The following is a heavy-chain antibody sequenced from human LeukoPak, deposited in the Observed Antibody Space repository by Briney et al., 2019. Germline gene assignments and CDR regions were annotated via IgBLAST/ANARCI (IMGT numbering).Heavy chain of an antibody. V-gene: IGHV3-30*04. CDR1: GFTFSSYA. CDR3: AKQYYYDSMGAFDI. D-gene: IGHD3-22*01. Sequence: PGGSLRLSCAASGFTFSSYAMHWVRQAPGKGLEWVAVISYDGSNKYYADSVKGRFTISRDNSKNTLYLQMNSLRAEDTAVYYCAKQYYYDSMGAFDIWGQGTMVTVSS. J-gene: IGHJ3*02. CDR2: ISYDGSNK.